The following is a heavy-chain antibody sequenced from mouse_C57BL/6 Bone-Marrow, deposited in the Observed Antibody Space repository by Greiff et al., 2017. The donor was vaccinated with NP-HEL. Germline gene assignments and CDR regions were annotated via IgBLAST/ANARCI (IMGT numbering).Heavy chain of an antibody. Sequence: EVKVVESGGGLVKPGGSLKLSCAASGFTFSDYGMHWVRQAPEKGLEWVAYISSGSSTIYYADTVKGRFTISRDNAKNTLFLQMTSLRSEDTAMYYCARDYDYDDGVAYWGQGTLVTVSA. CDR3: ARDYDYDDGVAY. CDR2: ISSGSSTI. V-gene: IGHV5-17*01. D-gene: IGHD2-4*01. J-gene: IGHJ3*01. CDR1: GFTFSDYG.